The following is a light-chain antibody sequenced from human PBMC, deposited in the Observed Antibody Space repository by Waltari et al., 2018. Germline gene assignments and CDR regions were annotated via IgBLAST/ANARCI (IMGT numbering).Light chain of an antibody. J-gene: IGLJ3*02. CDR2: EDN. CDR1: KVGGQE. CDR3: QAWDSSTLWV. Sequence: SFELTQPPPMSVSPGKTARNHRLGDKVGGQEASWYQQRPGQSPVMVIYEDNKRPSGIPERFSGSNSANLATLTISGTQAVDEADYYCQAWDSSTLWVFGGGTKLTVL. V-gene: IGLV3-1*01.